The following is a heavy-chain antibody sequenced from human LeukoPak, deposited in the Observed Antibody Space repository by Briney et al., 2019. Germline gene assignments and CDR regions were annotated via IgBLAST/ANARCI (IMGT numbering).Heavy chain of an antibody. V-gene: IGHV3-7*01. CDR3: ARLGSTSSL. Sequence: GGSLRLSCAASGFTFSDYSMYWVRQAPGKGLEWVANTNRNGSEKNYVDSVKGRFTISRDNAKNSLYLQMNSLRAEDTAVYYCARLGSTSSLWGQGTLVTVSS. CDR1: GFTFSDYS. CDR2: TNRNGSEK. D-gene: IGHD2-2*01. J-gene: IGHJ4*02.